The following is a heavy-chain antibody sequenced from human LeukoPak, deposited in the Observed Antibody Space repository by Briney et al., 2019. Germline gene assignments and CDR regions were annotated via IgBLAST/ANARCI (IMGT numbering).Heavy chain of an antibody. CDR1: GLNFSSYW. CDR2: IKQDGTEK. Sequence: GGSLRLSCAASGLNFSSYWMSWVRQAPGKGLEWVANIKQDGTEKYYVDSVKGRFTISRDNAKNSLYLQMDSLRAEDTAVYYCRSSAPGKGAFDIWGQGTMVTVSS. J-gene: IGHJ3*02. CDR3: RSSAPGKGAFDI. D-gene: IGHD3-3*01. V-gene: IGHV3-7*01.